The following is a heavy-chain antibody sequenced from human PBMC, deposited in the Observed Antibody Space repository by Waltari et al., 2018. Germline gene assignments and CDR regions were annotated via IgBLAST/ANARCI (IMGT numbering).Heavy chain of an antibody. Sequence: EVQLLESGGGLVQPGGSLRLSCAASGFPFSSYAMSWVRQAPGKGLEGVSAISGSGGSTYSADSGKGRFTISRDNSKNTLYLQMNSLRAEDTAVYYCAKGKAANYYYYYGMDVWGQGTTVTVSS. V-gene: IGHV3-23*01. D-gene: IGHD2-15*01. J-gene: IGHJ6*02. CDR1: GFPFSSYA. CDR2: ISGSGGST. CDR3: AKGKAANYYYYYGMDV.